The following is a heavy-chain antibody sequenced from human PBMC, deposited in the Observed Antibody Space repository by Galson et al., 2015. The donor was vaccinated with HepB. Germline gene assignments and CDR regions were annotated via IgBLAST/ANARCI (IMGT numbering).Heavy chain of an antibody. CDR1: GGSINNYY. Sequence: ETLSLTCTVSGGSINNYYWSWIRQSPGKGLEWLGYISYSGSTKYNPSLNSRVTMSLDTSKNQFSLRLISVTAADTALYYCARELEGPDSFYQGYHWFDPWGPGTLVTVSS. CDR2: ISYSGST. V-gene: IGHV4-59*01. D-gene: IGHD3-16*02. J-gene: IGHJ5*02. CDR3: ARELEGPDSFYQGYHWFDP.